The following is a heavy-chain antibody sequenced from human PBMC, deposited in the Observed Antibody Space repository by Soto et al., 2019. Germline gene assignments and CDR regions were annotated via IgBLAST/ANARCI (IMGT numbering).Heavy chain of an antibody. J-gene: IGHJ6*02. CDR1: GGTFSSYA. CDR3: ARTYSSSWFNENPDDYYYGMDV. V-gene: IGHV1-69*13. D-gene: IGHD6-13*01. CDR2: IIPIFGTA. Sequence: ASVKVSCKASGGTFSSYAISWVRQTPGQGLEWMGGIIPIFGTANYAQKFQGRVTITADESTSTAYMERSNLRSEDTAVYYCARTYSSSWFNENPDDYYYGMDVWGQGTTVTVSS.